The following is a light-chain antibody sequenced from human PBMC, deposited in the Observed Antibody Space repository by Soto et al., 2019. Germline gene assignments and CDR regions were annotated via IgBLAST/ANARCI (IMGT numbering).Light chain of an antibody. CDR1: QTFSNY. J-gene: IGKJ1*01. CDR2: AAS. Sequence: EIQVTQSPSSLSASVVDRVTITCRSAQTFSNYLTWYQQKQGKAPFLLIFAASNLESGVPSRFSGSGSGTDFTLTISNLQPEDFATYYCQQSHTMPWTFGQGTKVDI. CDR3: QQSHTMPWT. V-gene: IGKV1-39*01.